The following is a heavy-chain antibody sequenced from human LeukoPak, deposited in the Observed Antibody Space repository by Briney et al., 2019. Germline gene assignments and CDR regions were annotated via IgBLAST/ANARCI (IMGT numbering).Heavy chain of an antibody. D-gene: IGHD2-15*01. CDR3: ARVPQMYCSGGSCYLGGYFDY. CDR2: ISAYNGNT. Sequence: ASVKVSCKASGYTFTSYGISWVRQAPGQGLEWMGWISAYNGNTNYAQKLQGRVTMTTDTSTSTAYMELRSLRSEDTAVYYCARVPQMYCSGGSCYLGGYFDYWGQGTLVTVSS. CDR1: GYTFTSYG. V-gene: IGHV1-18*01. J-gene: IGHJ4*02.